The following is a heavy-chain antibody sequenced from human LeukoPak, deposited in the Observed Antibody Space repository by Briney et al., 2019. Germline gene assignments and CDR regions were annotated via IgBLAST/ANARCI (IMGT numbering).Heavy chain of an antibody. CDR2: IYSGGST. V-gene: IGHV3-66*01. CDR3: ARDRGGWAFDY. D-gene: IGHD6-19*01. Sequence: PGGSLRLSRAASGFTVSSNYMSWVRQAPGKGLEWVSVIYSGGSTYYADSVKGRFTISRDNSKNTLYLQMNSLRAEDTAVYYCARDRGGWAFDYWGQGTLVTVSS. CDR1: GFTVSSNY. J-gene: IGHJ4*02.